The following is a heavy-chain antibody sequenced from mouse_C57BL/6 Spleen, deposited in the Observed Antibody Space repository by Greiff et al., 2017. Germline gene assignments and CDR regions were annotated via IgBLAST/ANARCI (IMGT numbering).Heavy chain of an antibody. Sequence: DVMLVESGGGLVKPGGSLKLSCAASGFTFSSYAMSWVRQTPEKRLEWVATISAGGSYTYYPDNVKGRFTISRDNAKNNLCLQMSHLKSEDTALYYCARDGVATEGRYFDYWGQGTTLTVSS. CDR2: ISAGGSYT. CDR1: GFTFSSYA. CDR3: ARDGVATEGRYFDY. V-gene: IGHV5-4*01. J-gene: IGHJ2*01. D-gene: IGHD1-1*02.